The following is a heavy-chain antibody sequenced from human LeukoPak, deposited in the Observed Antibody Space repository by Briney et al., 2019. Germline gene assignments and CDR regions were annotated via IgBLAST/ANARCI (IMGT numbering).Heavy chain of an antibody. CDR1: GGSFSGYY. V-gene: IGHV4-34*01. Sequence: SETLSLTCAVYGGSFSGYYWSWIRQPPGKGLEWIGEINHSGSTNYNPSLKSRVTISVDTTKNQFSLKLSSVTAADTAVYYCARNSGWRTSDAFDIWGQGTMVTVSS. J-gene: IGHJ3*02. D-gene: IGHD6-19*01. CDR2: INHSGST. CDR3: ARNSGWRTSDAFDI.